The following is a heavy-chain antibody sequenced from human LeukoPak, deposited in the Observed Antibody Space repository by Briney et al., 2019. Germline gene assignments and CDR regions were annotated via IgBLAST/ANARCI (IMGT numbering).Heavy chain of an antibody. D-gene: IGHD3-10*01. CDR3: ARESMVRGGKQNWFDP. CDR2: IYTSGST. CDR1: GGSISSGSYY. J-gene: IGHJ5*02. V-gene: IGHV4-61*02. Sequence: SETLSLTGTVSGGSISSGSYYWSWIRQPAGKGLEWIGRIYTSGSTNYNPSLKSRVTISVDTSKNQFSLKLSSVTAADTAVYYCARESMVRGGKQNWFDPWGQGTLVTVSS.